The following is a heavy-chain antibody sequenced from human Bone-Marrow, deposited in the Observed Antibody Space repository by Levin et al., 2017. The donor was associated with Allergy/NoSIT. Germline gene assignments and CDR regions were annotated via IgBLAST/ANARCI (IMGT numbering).Heavy chain of an antibody. D-gene: IGHD3-9*01. CDR3: ARDLISGYTESPLGS. Sequence: PGGSLRLSCAASGFSFSSYGMHWVRQAPGKGLEWVALISDDGSKKYYTDSVRGRFTISRDNSKNTLYLQMNGLRAEDTAAYYCARDLISGYTESPLGSWGQGNLVTVSS. J-gene: IGHJ5*02. CDR2: ISDDGSKK. V-gene: IGHV3-30*03. CDR1: GFSFSSYG.